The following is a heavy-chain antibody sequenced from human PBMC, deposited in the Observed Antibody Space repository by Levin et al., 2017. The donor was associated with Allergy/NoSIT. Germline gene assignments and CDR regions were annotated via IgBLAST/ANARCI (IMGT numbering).Heavy chain of an antibody. J-gene: IGHJ4*02. CDR1: GFTLGDYA. V-gene: IGHV3-49*04. CDR3: ARGGPPNYDYNWGSYRDGYFDY. Sequence: GESPKISCTGSGFTLGDYAMSWVRQAPGKGLEWVGFIRNKAHGGTTEYAASVKGRLTISRDDSKSIAYLQMNSLKTEDTAVYFCARGGPPNYDYNWGSYRDGYFDYWGQGTLVTVSS. CDR2: IRNKAHGGTT. D-gene: IGHD3-16*02.